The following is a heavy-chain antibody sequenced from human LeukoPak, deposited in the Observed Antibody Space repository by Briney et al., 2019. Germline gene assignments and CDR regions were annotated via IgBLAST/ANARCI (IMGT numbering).Heavy chain of an antibody. CDR1: GGSISSYS. CDR3: ARYRGWLYYDSSGYAFDY. J-gene: IGHJ4*02. V-gene: IGHV4-59*12. CDR2: MSYSGST. D-gene: IGHD3-22*01. Sequence: PSETLSLTCTVSGGSISSYSWSWIRQPPGKGLEWIGYMSYSGSTNYSPSLKSRVTISVDTSKNQLSLKLSSVTAADTAVYYCARYRGWLYYDSSGYAFDYWGQGTLVTVSS.